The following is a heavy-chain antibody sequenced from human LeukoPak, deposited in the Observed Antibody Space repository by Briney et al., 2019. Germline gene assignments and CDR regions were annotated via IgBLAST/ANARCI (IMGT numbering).Heavy chain of an antibody. V-gene: IGHV3-21*01. J-gene: IGHJ4*02. CDR1: GFTFSSYS. CDR2: ISSSSSCI. CDR3: ARKSSDSSSWFIDY. Sequence: GGSLRLSCAASGFTFSSYSMNWVRQAPGKGLEWVSSISSSSSCIYYADSVKGRFTISRDNAKNSLYLQMNSLRAEDTAVYYCARKSSDSSSWFIDYWGQGTLVTVSS. D-gene: IGHD6-13*01.